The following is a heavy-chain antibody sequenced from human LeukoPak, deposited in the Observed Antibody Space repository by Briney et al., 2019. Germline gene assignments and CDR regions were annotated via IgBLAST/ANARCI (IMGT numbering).Heavy chain of an antibody. J-gene: IGHJ6*04. CDR2: IHSSEGT. D-gene: IGHD4-17*01. Sequence: PSETLSLTCTVSGGSLNGYYWGWIRQPPGKGLECIGYIHSSEGTAHNASLKSRLTISLDTSKNQFSLTPSSVTAADTAVYYCARHVYGEGMVVWGKGTTVTVSS. CDR1: GGSLNGYY. V-gene: IGHV4-59*08. CDR3: ARHVYGEGMVV.